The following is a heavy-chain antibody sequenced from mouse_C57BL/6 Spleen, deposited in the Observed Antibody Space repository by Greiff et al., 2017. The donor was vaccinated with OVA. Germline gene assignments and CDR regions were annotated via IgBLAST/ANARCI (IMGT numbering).Heavy chain of an antibody. CDR2: ISSGGDYI. CDR1: GFTFSSYA. V-gene: IGHV5-9-1*02. Sequence: DVMLVESGEGLVKPGGSLKLSCAASGFTFSSYAMSWVRQTPEKRLEWVAYISSGGDYIYYADTVKGRFTISRDNARNTLYLQMSSLKSEDTAMYYCTRDGELGRYFDVWGTGTTVTVSS. CDR3: TRDGELGRYFDV. J-gene: IGHJ1*03. D-gene: IGHD4-1*01.